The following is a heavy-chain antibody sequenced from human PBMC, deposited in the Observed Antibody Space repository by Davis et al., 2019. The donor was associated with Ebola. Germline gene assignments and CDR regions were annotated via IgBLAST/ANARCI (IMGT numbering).Heavy chain of an antibody. CDR3: ARGSIWFGELESLYYYYGMDV. CDR2: IKQDGSEK. Sequence: GGSLRLSCAASGFTFSSYAMSWVRQAPGKGLEWVANIKQDGSEKYYVDSVKGRFTISRDNAKNSLYLQMNSLRAEDTAVYYCARGSIWFGELESLYYYYGMDVWGQGTTVTVSS. D-gene: IGHD3-10*01. CDR1: GFTFSSYA. V-gene: IGHV3-7*01. J-gene: IGHJ6*02.